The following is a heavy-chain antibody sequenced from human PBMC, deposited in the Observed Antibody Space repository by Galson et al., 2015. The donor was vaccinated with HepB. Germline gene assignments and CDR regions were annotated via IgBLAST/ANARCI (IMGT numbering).Heavy chain of an antibody. Sequence: PALVKPTQTLTLTCTFSGFSLSTHGVGVAWIRQPPGKALEWLGIIYWDDDKRYSLSLKSRLTLTKDTSKNQAVLTMTNMDPVDTATYDCAPQLYESGTNWFAPWGQGTLVTVSS. V-gene: IGHV2-5*02. D-gene: IGHD3-10*01. CDR3: APQLYESGTNWFAP. CDR2: IYWDDDK. J-gene: IGHJ5*02. CDR1: GFSLSTHGVG.